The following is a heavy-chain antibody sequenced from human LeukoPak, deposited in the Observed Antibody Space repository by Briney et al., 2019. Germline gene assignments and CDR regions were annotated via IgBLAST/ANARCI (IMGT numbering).Heavy chain of an antibody. J-gene: IGHJ4*02. CDR3: ARDCSGGSCYPDF. CDR1: GYTFTSYG. D-gene: IGHD2-15*01. Sequence: ASVTVSCKASGYTFTSYGITWMRQAPGQGLEWMGWISAYNGNTNYAQNLQGRVTMTTDTSTSTAYMEVRSLRTDDTAVYYCARDCSGGSCYPDFWGQGTLVTVSS. CDR2: ISAYNGNT. V-gene: IGHV1-18*01.